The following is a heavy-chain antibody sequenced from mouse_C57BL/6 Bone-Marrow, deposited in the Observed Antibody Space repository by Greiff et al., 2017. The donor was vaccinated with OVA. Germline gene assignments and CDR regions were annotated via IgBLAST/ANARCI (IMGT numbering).Heavy chain of an antibody. CDR1: GFSLTSYA. Sequence: QVQLQQSGPGLVAPSQRLSITCTVSGFSLTSYAISWVRQPPGKGLEWLGVIWTGGGTNYNSALKSRLSISKDNSKSQVFLKMNSLQTDDTARYYCASNYYGSSYWYFDVWGTGTTVTVSS. J-gene: IGHJ1*03. V-gene: IGHV2-9-1*01. D-gene: IGHD1-1*01. CDR3: ASNYYGSSYWYFDV. CDR2: IWTGGGT.